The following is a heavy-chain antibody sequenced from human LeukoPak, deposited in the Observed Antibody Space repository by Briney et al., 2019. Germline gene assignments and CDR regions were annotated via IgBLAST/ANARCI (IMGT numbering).Heavy chain of an antibody. J-gene: IGHJ5*02. CDR2: INHSGST. CDR1: GGSFSGYY. CDR3: ARGLKFDP. Sequence: SETLSLTCAVYGGSFSGYYWSWIRQPPGKGLEWIGEINHSGSTNYNPSLKSRVTISVDTSKNQFSLKLSSVTAADTAVYYCARGLKFDPWGQGTLVTVST. V-gene: IGHV4-34*01.